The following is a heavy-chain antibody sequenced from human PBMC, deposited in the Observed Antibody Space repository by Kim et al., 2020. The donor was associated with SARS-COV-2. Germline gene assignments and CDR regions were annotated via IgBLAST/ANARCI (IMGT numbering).Heavy chain of an antibody. J-gene: IGHJ4*02. V-gene: IGHV7-4-1*02. Sequence: GNPTYAQGFTGRFVFSLDTSVSTAYLQISSLKAEDTAVYYCALGYGVYDYWGQGTLVTVSS. CDR3: ALGYGVYDY. D-gene: IGHD4-17*01. CDR2: GNP.